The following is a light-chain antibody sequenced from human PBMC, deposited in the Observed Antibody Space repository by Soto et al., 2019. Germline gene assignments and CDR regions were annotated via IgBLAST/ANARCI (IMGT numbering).Light chain of an antibody. CDR1: QSISNW. CDR3: QQYNSVSLLT. Sequence: DIQMTQSPSILSASVGDRVTITCRASQSISNWLAWYQQKPGKAPKLLIYKASNLESGVPSRFSGSASGTEFTLTISSLHSDDFATYYCQQYNSVSLLTFGGGTKVDIK. CDR2: KAS. V-gene: IGKV1-5*03. J-gene: IGKJ4*01.